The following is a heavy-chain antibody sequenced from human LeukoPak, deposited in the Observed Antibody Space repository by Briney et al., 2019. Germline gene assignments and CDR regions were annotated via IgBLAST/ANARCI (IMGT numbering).Heavy chain of an antibody. V-gene: IGHV2-5*02. CDR2: LSWEGTE. CDR3: AHKHLTAAGDGFDV. D-gene: IGHD3-3*02. CDR1: GFSLSTSGVA. J-gene: IGHJ3*01. Sequence: SGPTLVNPTQTLTLTCIFSGFSLSTSGVAVGWIRQPPGKALEWLAPLSWEGTEPYSPSLKTRLSVSKDTSKNQVVLKMTNMDPVDTATYYCAHKHLTAAGDGFDVWGQGTMVTVSS.